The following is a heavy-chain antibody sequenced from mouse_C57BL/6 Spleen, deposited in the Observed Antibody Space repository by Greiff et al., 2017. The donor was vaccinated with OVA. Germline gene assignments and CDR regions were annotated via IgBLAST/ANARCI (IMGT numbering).Heavy chain of an antibody. CDR2: INPNNGGT. CDR1: GYTFTDYY. Sequence: VQLQQSGPELVKPGASVKISCKASGYTFTDYYMNWVKQSHGKSLEWIGDINPNNGGTSYNQKFKGKATLTVDKSSSTAYMELRSLTSEDSAVYYCARCWDVLDYWGQGTTLTVSS. V-gene: IGHV1-26*01. J-gene: IGHJ2*01. CDR3: ARCWDVLDY. D-gene: IGHD4-1*01.